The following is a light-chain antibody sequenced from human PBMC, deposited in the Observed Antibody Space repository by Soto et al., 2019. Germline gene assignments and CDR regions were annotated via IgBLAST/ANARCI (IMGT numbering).Light chain of an antibody. CDR2: TAS. V-gene: IGKV1-9*01. J-gene: IGKJ5*01. Sequence: DIQLTQSPSFLSASIGDRVTITCRASQGISSYLAWYQQKPGKAPKLLIYTASILQSGVPSRFSGSGSGTEFTLTISSLQPEDFATYYCQQFDSYPNTFGQGTRLEIK. CDR3: QQFDSYPNT. CDR1: QGISSY.